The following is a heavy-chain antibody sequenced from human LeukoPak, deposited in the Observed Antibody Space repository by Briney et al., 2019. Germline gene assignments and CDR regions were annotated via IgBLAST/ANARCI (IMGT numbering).Heavy chain of an antibody. CDR3: AKDLGGSTDY. CDR2: IRGST. Sequence: PGGSLRLSCAASGFTFNNYAMSWVRQAPGKGLEWVSLIRGSTYYADSVKGRFTISRDNYQNTLYLQMNSLRAEDTALYYCAKDLGGSTDYWGQGTLVTVSS. J-gene: IGHJ4*02. CDR1: GFTFNNYA. D-gene: IGHD5-12*01. V-gene: IGHV3-23*01.